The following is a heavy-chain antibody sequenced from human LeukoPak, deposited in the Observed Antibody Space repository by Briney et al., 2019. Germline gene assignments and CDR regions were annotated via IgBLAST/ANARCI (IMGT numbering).Heavy chain of an antibody. CDR1: GFTFSRYA. CDR2: ISSDGNLI. J-gene: IGHJ4*02. Sequence: PGRSLRLSCATSGFTFSRYAMQWVRQAPGKGLEWVAVISSDGNLIFYADSVKGRFTISRDNSKNTVYLQMNSLRAEDTAVYYCARDDRGYSGYHFDHWGQGTLVTVSS. CDR3: ARDDRGYSGYHFDH. D-gene: IGHD5-12*01. V-gene: IGHV3-30*04.